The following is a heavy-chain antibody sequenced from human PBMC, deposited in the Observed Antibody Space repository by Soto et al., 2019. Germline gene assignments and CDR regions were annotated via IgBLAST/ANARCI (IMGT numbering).Heavy chain of an antibody. J-gene: IGHJ3*02. CDR2: IYYSGST. D-gene: IGHD3-10*01. V-gene: IGHV4-59*01. Sequence: QVQLQESGPGLVKPSETLSLTCTVSGGSISSYYWSWIRQPPGKGLEWIGYIYYSGSTNYNPSLKSRVTISVDTSKTHFSLKLSSVTAADTAVYYCARVWGGAFDIWGQGTIVTVSS. CDR1: GGSISSYY. CDR3: ARVWGGAFDI.